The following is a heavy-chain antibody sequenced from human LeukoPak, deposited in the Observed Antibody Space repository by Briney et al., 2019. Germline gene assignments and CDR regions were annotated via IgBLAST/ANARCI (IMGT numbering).Heavy chain of an antibody. CDR3: TTDEPLNPHDYGTYYFDY. CDR1: GFTFSSAW. CDR2: IKSKTDGGTT. J-gene: IGHJ4*02. D-gene: IGHD4-17*01. V-gene: IGHV3-15*01. Sequence: GGSLRLSCAASGFTFSSAWMSWVRQAPGKGLEWVGRIKSKTDGGTTDYAAPVKGRFTISRDDSKNTLYLQMNSLKTEDTAVYYCTTDEPLNPHDYGTYYFDYWGQGTLVTVSS.